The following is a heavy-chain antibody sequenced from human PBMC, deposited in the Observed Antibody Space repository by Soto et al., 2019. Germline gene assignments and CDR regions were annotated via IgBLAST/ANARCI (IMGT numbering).Heavy chain of an antibody. D-gene: IGHD1-26*01. CDR3: AKDGIVGATLGYYYYGMDV. Sequence: PGGSLRLSCAAAGFTFSSYAMSWVRQAPGKGLEWVSAISGSGGSTYYAGSVKGRFTISRDNSKNTLYLQMNSLRAEDTAVYYCAKDGIVGATLGYYYYGMDVWGQGTTVTVSS. J-gene: IGHJ6*02. V-gene: IGHV3-23*01. CDR2: ISGSGGST. CDR1: GFTFSSYA.